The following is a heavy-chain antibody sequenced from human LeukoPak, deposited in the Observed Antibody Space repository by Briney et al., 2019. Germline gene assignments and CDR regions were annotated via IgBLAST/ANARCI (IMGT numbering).Heavy chain of an antibody. D-gene: IGHD1-1*01. CDR3: AREIGTSPHSDAFDI. V-gene: IGHV3-66*01. J-gene: IGHJ3*02. Sequence: GGSLRLSCAASGFTVSNNYMSWVRQAPGKGLEWVSVIYSGGSTYYADSVKGRFTISRDNSKNTLYLQMNSLRAEDTAVYYCAREIGTSPHSDAFDIWGQGTMVTVSS. CDR1: GFTVSNNY. CDR2: IYSGGST.